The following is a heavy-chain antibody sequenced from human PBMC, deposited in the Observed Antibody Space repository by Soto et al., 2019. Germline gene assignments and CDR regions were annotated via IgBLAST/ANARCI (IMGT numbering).Heavy chain of an antibody. Sequence: QVQLVQSGAEVKKPGSSVKVSCKASGGTFSSYAISWVRQAPGQGLEWMGGIIPIFGTANYAQKFQGRVTITADESTSTAYMELSSLRSEDTAVYYCARWLTEDHYYYYYGMDVWGQGTTVTVSS. CDR1: GGTFSSYA. J-gene: IGHJ6*02. D-gene: IGHD3-16*01. CDR2: IIPIFGTA. CDR3: ARWLTEDHYYYYYGMDV. V-gene: IGHV1-69*01.